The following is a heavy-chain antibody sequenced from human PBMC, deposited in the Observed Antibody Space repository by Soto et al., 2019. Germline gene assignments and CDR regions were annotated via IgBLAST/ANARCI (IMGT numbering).Heavy chain of an antibody. D-gene: IGHD3-16*01. CDR2: ISYDGSNK. V-gene: IGHV3-30-3*01. CDR1: GFTFSSYA. Sequence: QVQLVESGGGVVQPGRSLRLSCAASGFTFSSYAMHWVRRAPGKGLEWVAVISYDGSNKYYADSVKGRFTISRDNSKNTLYLQMNSLRAEDTAVYYCARGAAFWGSYNYWGQGTLVTVSS. J-gene: IGHJ4*02. CDR3: ARGAAFWGSYNY.